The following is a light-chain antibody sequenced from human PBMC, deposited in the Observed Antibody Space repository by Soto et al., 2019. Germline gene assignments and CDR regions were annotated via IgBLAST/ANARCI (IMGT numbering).Light chain of an antibody. CDR3: RSYAGSNNVV. J-gene: IGLJ2*01. V-gene: IGLV2-8*01. CDR1: SSDVGNYNY. CDR2: EVS. Sequence: QSALTQPPSASGSPGQSVTISCTGTSSDVGNYNYVSWYQQHPGKAPKLMIYEVSKRPSGVPDRFSGSKSGNTASLTVSGLQAEEEADYYCRSYAGSNNVVFGGGTKVTVL.